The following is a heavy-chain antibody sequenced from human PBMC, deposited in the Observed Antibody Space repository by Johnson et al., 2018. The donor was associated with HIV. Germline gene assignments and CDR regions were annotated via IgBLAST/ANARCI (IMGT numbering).Heavy chain of an antibody. CDR3: AKDLRGYSYGLGAFDI. J-gene: IGHJ3*02. V-gene: IGHV3-66*02. CDR1: GFTVSSNY. CDR2: IYSGGST. Sequence: EVQLVESGGGVVRPGGSLRLSCAASGFTVSSNYMSWVRQAPGKGLEWVSVIYSGGSTYYADSVTGRFTISRDNSKNTLYLQMNSLRAEDTAVYYCAKDLRGYSYGLGAFDIWGQGTMVTVSS. D-gene: IGHD5-18*01.